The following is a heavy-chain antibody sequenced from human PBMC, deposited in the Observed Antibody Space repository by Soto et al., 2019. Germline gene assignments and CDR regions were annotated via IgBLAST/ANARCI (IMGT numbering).Heavy chain of an antibody. CDR1: GGSFSGYY. Sequence: SETLSLTCAVYGGSFSGYYWSWIRQPPGKGLEWIGYIYYSGSTYYNPSLKSRVTISVDTSKNQFSLKLSSVTAADTAVYYCARALGCSGGSCYSVWFDPWGQGTLVTVSS. D-gene: IGHD2-15*01. V-gene: IGHV4-30-4*01. J-gene: IGHJ5*02. CDR3: ARALGCSGGSCYSVWFDP. CDR2: IYYSGST.